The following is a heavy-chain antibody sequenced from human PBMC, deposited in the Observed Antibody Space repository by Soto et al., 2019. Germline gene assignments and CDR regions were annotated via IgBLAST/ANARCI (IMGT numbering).Heavy chain of an antibody. CDR2: INSDGSST. CDR3: ARNPAPSGWYDY. J-gene: IGHJ4*02. D-gene: IGHD6-19*01. Sequence: PGGSLRLSCAASGFTFSNYWMDWVRQVPGKGLMWVSRINSDGSSTVYADSVKGRFTISRDNAKSTLYLQMNSLTAEDTAVYSCARNPAPSGWYDYWGQGARVTV. CDR1: GFTFSNYW. V-gene: IGHV3-74*01.